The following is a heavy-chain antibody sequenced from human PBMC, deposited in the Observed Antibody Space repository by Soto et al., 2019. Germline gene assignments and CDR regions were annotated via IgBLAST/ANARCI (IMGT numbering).Heavy chain of an antibody. CDR1: GFTFSSSD. CDR2: IGTAGDP. Sequence: PGGSLRLSCAASGFTFSSSDMHWVRQVRGKGLEWVSTIGTAGDPYYPVSVKGRFTISRENAKNSLYLQMNSLRAGDTAMYFCAAGTAGTSSFDYWGQGSLVTVSS. D-gene: IGHD2-2*01. CDR3: AAGTAGTSSFDY. V-gene: IGHV3-13*05. J-gene: IGHJ4*02.